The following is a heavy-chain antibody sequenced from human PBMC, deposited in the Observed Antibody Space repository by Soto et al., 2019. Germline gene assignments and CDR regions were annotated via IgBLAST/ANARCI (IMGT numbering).Heavy chain of an antibody. Sequence: SETLSLTCTVSGGAISGYYWSWIRQPPGKGPEWIGYIYYTGSTNYNPSLKSRVTISVDMSKNHFSLKLSSVTAADTAVYYCARYYCSGGSCNSNFDYWGQGTLVTVSS. D-gene: IGHD2-15*01. CDR2: IYYTGST. V-gene: IGHV4-59*01. CDR1: GGAISGYY. CDR3: ARYYCSGGSCNSNFDY. J-gene: IGHJ4*02.